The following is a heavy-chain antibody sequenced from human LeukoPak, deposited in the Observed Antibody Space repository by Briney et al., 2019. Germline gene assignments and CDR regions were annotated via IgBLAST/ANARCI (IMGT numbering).Heavy chain of an antibody. CDR2: ISAYNGNT. J-gene: IGHJ4*02. Sequence: SVKVSCKASGYTFTSYGITWVRQAPGQGLEWMGWISAYNGNTNYAQKLHGRVTMTTDTSTSTAYMELRSLRSDDTAVYYCARVHITVAGNGGDYWGQGTLVTVSS. CDR1: GYTFTSYG. D-gene: IGHD6-19*01. V-gene: IGHV1-18*01. CDR3: ARVHITVAGNGGDY.